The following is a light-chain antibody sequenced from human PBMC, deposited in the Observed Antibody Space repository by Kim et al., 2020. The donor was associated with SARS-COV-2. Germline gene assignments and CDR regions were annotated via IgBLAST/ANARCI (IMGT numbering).Light chain of an antibody. J-gene: IGKJ2*01. V-gene: IGKV3-11*01. CDR3: QQRSNWPRNT. Sequence: LSPGERATLSCRASQNMRNYLAWYQQKPGQAPRLLMYDASNRASGFPARFSGSGSGTDFTLTISNVEPEDFAVYYCQQRSNWPRNTFGQGTKLEI. CDR1: QNMRNY. CDR2: DAS.